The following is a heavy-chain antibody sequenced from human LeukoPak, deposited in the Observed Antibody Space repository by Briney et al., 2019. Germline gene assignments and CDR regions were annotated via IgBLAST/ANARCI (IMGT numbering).Heavy chain of an antibody. CDR3: ASINMVRGVSRDY. D-gene: IGHD3-10*01. V-gene: IGHV4-39*01. J-gene: IGHJ4*02. CDR1: GGSISSSSYY. CDR2: IYYSGST. Sequence: SETLSLTCTVSGGSISSSSYYWGWIRQPPGKGLEWIGSIYYSGSTYYNSSLKSRVTISVDTSKNQFSLKLSSVTAADTAVYYCASINMVRGVSRDYWGQGTLVTVSS.